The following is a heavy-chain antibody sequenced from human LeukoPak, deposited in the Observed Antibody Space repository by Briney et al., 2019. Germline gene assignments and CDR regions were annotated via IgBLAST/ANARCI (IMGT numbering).Heavy chain of an antibody. Sequence: GASVKVSCKASGYTFTSYGISWVRQAPGRGLEWMGWISAYNGNTNYAQKLQGRVTMTTDTSTSTAYMELRSLRSDDTAVYYCARDTAVELGDWFDPWGQGTLVTVSS. D-gene: IGHD6-19*01. CDR1: GYTFTSYG. CDR3: ARDTAVELGDWFDP. J-gene: IGHJ5*02. V-gene: IGHV1-18*01. CDR2: ISAYNGNT.